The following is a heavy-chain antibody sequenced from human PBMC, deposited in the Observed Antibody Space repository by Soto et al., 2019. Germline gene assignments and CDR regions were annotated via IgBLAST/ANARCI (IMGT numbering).Heavy chain of an antibody. CDR2: ISDYNGNT. CDR1: GYTFTSYG. Sequence: QVQLVQSGAEVKKPGASVKVSCKASGYTFTSYGISWVRQAPGQGLEWMGWISDYNGNTNYAQKLQGRVTMTTDTSTSTAYMELRSLRSDDTAVYYCARDLSRDYYYGSGLIDYWGQGTLVTVSS. D-gene: IGHD3-10*01. J-gene: IGHJ4*02. V-gene: IGHV1-18*01. CDR3: ARDLSRDYYYGSGLIDY.